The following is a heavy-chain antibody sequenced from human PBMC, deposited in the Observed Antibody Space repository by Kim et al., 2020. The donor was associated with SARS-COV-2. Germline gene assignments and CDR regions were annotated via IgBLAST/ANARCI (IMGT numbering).Heavy chain of an antibody. D-gene: IGHD3-3*01. Sequence: GGSLRLSCAASGFTFSSYAMSWVRQAPGKGLEWVSAISGSGGSTYYADSVKGRFTISRDNSKNTLYLQMNSLRAEDTAVYYCAKVVDTIFGVVIPHYGMDVWGQGTTVTVSS. CDR3: AKVVDTIFGVVIPHYGMDV. J-gene: IGHJ6*02. V-gene: IGHV3-23*01. CDR2: ISGSGGST. CDR1: GFTFSSYA.